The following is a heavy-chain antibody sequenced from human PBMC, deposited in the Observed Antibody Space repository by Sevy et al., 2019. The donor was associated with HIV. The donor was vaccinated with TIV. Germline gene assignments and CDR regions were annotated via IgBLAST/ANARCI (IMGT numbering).Heavy chain of an antibody. CDR1: GFTFSNYA. V-gene: IGHV3-30*04. Sequence: GGSLRLSCTAYGFTFSNYAVHWVRQAPGKGLEWVAIISHDDIHNEFADSVRGRFSISRDTSKNTMYLQMNSLRPEDTAVYYCARDLPHLLPWELSRGSDFWGQGTLVTVSS. CDR2: ISHDDIHN. CDR3: ARDLPHLLPWELSRGSDF. D-gene: IGHD3-16*01. J-gene: IGHJ4*02.